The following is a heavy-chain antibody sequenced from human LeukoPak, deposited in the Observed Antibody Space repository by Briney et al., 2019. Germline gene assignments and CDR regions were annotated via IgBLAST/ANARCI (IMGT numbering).Heavy chain of an antibody. J-gene: IGHJ4*02. D-gene: IGHD2-8*01. Sequence: SETLSLTCTVSGGSISSSSYYWGWIRQPPGKGLEWIGSIYYSGSTYYNPSLKSRVTISVDTSKSQFSLKLSSVTAADTAVYYCARFKGVAIDYWGQGTLVTVSS. V-gene: IGHV4-39*01. CDR2: IYYSGST. CDR1: GGSISSSSYY. CDR3: ARFKGVAIDY.